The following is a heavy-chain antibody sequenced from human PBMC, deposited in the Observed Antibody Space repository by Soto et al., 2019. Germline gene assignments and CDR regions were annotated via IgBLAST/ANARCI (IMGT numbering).Heavy chain of an antibody. Sequence: GGSLRLSCAASGFTFSTYPMDWVRQAPGKGPVWLSRINSDGSSTTYADSVKGRVTSSRDNAKNTVYLQMSSLTAEDTAMYYCARLYSGGYWGQGTLVTVSS. D-gene: IGHD2-15*01. CDR3: ARLYSGGY. CDR2: INSDGSST. CDR1: GFTFSTYP. J-gene: IGHJ4*02. V-gene: IGHV3-74*01.